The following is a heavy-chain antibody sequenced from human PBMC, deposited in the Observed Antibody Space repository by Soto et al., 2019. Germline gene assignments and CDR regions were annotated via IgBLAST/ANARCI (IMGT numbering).Heavy chain of an antibody. V-gene: IGHV4-39*01. Sequence: QLQLQESGPGLVKPSETLSLTCTVSGGSISSSSYYWGWIRQPPGKGLEWIGSIYYSGSTYYNPSLKSRVTISVDTSKNQFSLKLSSVTAADTAVYYCARQPRGRQSYYYDSSGYRNWFDPWGQGTLVTVSS. J-gene: IGHJ5*02. D-gene: IGHD3-22*01. CDR1: GGSISSSSYY. CDR3: ARQPRGRQSYYYDSSGYRNWFDP. CDR2: IYYSGST.